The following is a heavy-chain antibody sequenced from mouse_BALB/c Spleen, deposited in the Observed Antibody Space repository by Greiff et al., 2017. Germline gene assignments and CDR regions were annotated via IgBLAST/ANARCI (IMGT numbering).Heavy chain of an antibody. V-gene: IGHV5-12-1*01. CDR1: GFAFSSYD. CDR2: ISSGGGST. CDR3: ARGFDY. Sequence: EVHLVESGGGLVKPGGSLKLSCAASGFAFSSYDMSWVRQTPEKRLEWVAYISSGGGSTYYPDTVKGRFTISRDNAKNTLYLQMSSLKSEDTAMYYCARGFDYWGQGTTLTVSS. J-gene: IGHJ2*01.